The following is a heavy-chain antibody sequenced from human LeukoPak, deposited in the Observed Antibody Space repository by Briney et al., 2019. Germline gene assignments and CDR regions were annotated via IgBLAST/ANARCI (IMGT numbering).Heavy chain of an antibody. CDR2: IYYSGST. Sequence: SETLSLTCTVSGGSISSYYWSWIRQPPGKGLEWIGYIYYSGSTNYNPSLKSRVTISVDTSKNQFSLKLSSVTAADTAVYYCARGWRDGYNSDWGQGTLVTVSS. J-gene: IGHJ4*02. CDR3: ARGWRDGYNSD. V-gene: IGHV4-59*01. CDR1: GGSISSYY. D-gene: IGHD5-24*01.